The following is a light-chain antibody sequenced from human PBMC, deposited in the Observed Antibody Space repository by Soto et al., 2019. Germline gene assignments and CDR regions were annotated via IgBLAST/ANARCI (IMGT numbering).Light chain of an antibody. J-gene: IGLJ1*01. Sequence: QSVLTQPASVSGSPGQSITISCTGTSSDVGGYNYVSWYQQHPGKAPKLMIYEVSNRPSGVAHRFSGSKSGNTASLTISGLQAEDEADYYCSSYTSSQRVFGTGTKVTVL. V-gene: IGLV2-14*01. CDR3: SSYTSSQRV. CDR2: EVS. CDR1: SSDVGGYNY.